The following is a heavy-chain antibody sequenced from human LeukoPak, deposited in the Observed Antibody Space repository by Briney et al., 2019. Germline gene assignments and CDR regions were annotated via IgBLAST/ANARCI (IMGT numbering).Heavy chain of an antibody. J-gene: IGHJ6*02. D-gene: IGHD3-3*01. CDR1: GYTFTSYY. CDR2: INPSGGST. CDR3: ARGPRITIFGVSVYYGMDV. Sequence: ASVKVSCKASGYTFTSYYMHWVRQAPGQGLEWMGIINPSGGSTSYAQKFQGRVTMTRDTSTSTVYMELSSLRSEDTAVYYCARGPRITIFGVSVYYGMDVWGQGTTVTVSS. V-gene: IGHV1-46*01.